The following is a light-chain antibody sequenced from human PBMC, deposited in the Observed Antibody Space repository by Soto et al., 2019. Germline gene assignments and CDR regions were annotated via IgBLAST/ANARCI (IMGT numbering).Light chain of an antibody. CDR2: KVS. V-gene: IGKV2-30*01. CDR3: MQAAQWPRT. CDR1: QILVSIDGNTY. J-gene: IGKJ3*01. Sequence: DVVITQSPLSLPATLGQPASISCISSQILVSIDGNTYLNWFHQRPGQSPRRLIYKVSNRDSGVPDRFSGSGSGTEFTLTISRVEAEDAGVYYCMQAAQWPRTFGPGTKVDIK.